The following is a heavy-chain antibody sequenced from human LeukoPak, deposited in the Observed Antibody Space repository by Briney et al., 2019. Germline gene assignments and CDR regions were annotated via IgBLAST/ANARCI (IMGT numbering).Heavy chain of an antibody. CDR3: ARATYYYDSSGYPVHYYYYMDV. Sequence: GGSLRLSCAASGFTFSSYWMSWVRQAPGKGLEWVANIKQDGSEKYYVDSVKGRFTISRDNAKNSLYLQMNSLRAEDTAVYYCARATYYYDSSGYPVHYYYYMDVWGKGTTVTVSS. CDR1: GFTFSSYW. D-gene: IGHD3-22*01. J-gene: IGHJ6*03. CDR2: IKQDGSEK. V-gene: IGHV3-7*01.